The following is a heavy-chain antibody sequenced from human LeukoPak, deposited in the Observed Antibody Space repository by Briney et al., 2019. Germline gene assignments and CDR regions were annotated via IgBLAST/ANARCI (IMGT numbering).Heavy chain of an antibody. J-gene: IGHJ5*02. CDR3: ARHPVDYYDSSGYPNWFDP. CDR2: IYYSGST. Sequence: PSETLSLTCTVSGGSISSSSYYWGWIRQPPGKGLEWIGSIYYSGSTYYNPSLKSRVTISVDTSKNQFSLKLSSVTAADTAVYYCARHPVDYYDSSGYPNWFDPWGQGTLVTVSS. V-gene: IGHV4-39*01. D-gene: IGHD3-22*01. CDR1: GGSISSSSYY.